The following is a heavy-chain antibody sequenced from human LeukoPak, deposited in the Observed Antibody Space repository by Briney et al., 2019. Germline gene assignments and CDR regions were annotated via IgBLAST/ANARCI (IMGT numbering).Heavy chain of an antibody. CDR1: GFTFSSYG. CDR2: ISYDGSNK. V-gene: IGHV3-30*18. J-gene: IGHJ5*02. D-gene: IGHD3-22*01. Sequence: GGSLRLSCAASGFTFSSYGMHWVRQAPGKGLEWVAVISYDGSNKYYANSVKGRFTISRDNSKNTLYLQMNSLRAEDTAVYYCAKDYYDSSGYYESPWFDPWGQGTLVTVSS. CDR3: AKDYYDSSGYYESPWFDP.